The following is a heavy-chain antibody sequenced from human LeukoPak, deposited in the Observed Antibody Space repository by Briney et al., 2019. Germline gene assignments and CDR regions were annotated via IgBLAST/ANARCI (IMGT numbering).Heavy chain of an antibody. D-gene: IGHD3-22*01. V-gene: IGHV3-11*01. CDR1: RFTFSDYY. CDR2: IGSSG. J-gene: IGHJ4*02. CDR3: ARYYYNSSGYYYFDY. Sequence: GGSLRLSCAASRFTFSDYYMSWIRQAPGKGLEWVSYIGSSGYYADSVKGRFTISRDNAKNSLYLEMNSLRAEDTAVYYCARYYYNSSGYYYFDYWGQGTLVTVFS.